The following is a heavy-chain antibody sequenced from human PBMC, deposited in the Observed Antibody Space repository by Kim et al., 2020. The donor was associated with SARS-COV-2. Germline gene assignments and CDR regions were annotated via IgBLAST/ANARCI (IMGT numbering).Heavy chain of an antibody. CDR2: FYYGGNT. CDR3: SNLYQPFFCLDV. Sequence: SETLSLTCTVSGVSLSTTSYHWDLAWLRPRQGQGLEWLANFYYGGNTYYNPSLRSRVTISAYTSKNSVSLSLTSVTAAATAVCSCSNLYQPFFCLDVWG. CDR1: GVSLSTTSYH. D-gene: IGHD3-3*01. J-gene: IGHJ6*02. V-gene: IGHV4-39*01.